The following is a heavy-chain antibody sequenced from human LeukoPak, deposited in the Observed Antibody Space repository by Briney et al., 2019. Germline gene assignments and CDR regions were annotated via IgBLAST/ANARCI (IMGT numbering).Heavy chain of an antibody. CDR2: IYYSGST. CDR1: GGSISGYY. J-gene: IGHJ4*02. CDR3: ARPREKASYYFDY. D-gene: IGHD1-26*01. V-gene: IGHV4-59*01. Sequence: SETLSLTCTVSGGSISGYYWSWIRQPPGKGLEWIAYIYYSGSTKYNPSLKSRVAISVGTSKNQFSLKLSSVTAADTAVYYCARPREKASYYFDYWGQGTLVTVSS.